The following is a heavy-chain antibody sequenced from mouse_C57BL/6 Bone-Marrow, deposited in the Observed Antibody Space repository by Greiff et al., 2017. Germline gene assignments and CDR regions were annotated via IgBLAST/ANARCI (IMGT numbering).Heavy chain of an antibody. V-gene: IGHV1-69*01. Sequence: VQLQQPGAELVMPGASVKLSCKASGYTFTSYWMHWVKQRPGQGLEWIGEIDPSDSYTNYNQKFKGKSTLTVDKSSSTAYMQLSSLTSEDSAVYYCARTLVADYFDYWGQGTTLTVSS. CDR2: IDPSDSYT. CDR1: GYTFTSYW. J-gene: IGHJ2*01. D-gene: IGHD1-1*01. CDR3: ARTLVADYFDY.